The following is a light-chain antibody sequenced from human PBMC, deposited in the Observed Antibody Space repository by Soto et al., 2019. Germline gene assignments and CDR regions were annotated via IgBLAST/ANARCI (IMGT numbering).Light chain of an antibody. CDR3: QQYNSYSPT. Sequence: DTQMTQAPSTLSASVGDRVTITCRASQSISKCLAWYQQRPGRAPNLLIHTASTLKSGVPSRFSGSGYGTEFTLTISSLQPDDFATYYSQQYNSYSPTLGQGPQVEIK. CDR2: TAS. J-gene: IGKJ1*01. CDR1: QSISKC. V-gene: IGKV1-5*03.